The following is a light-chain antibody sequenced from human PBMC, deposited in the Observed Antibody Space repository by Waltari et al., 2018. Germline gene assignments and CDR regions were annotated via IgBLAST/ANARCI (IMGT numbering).Light chain of an antibody. J-gene: IGKJ4*01. CDR1: QSVSTN. V-gene: IGKV3-15*01. CDR3: QHYNEHPLT. CDR2: GAS. Sequence: EIVMTQSPATLSVSPGERATLPCRASQSVSTNLAWYQQKPGQAPRLLIFGASTRVTGIPARFSGSGSGTDFTLAISGLQSEDFALYYCQHYNEHPLTFGGGTKVEIK.